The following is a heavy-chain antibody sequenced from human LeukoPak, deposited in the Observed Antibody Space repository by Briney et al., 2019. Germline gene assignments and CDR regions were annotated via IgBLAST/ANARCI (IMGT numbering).Heavy chain of an antibody. J-gene: IGHJ5*02. CDR3: ARDRPYTVTTSKAWFDP. D-gene: IGHD4-17*01. Sequence: ASVKVSCKASGGTFSSYAISWVRQAPGQGLEWVGGIIPIFGTANYAQKFQGRVTITADESTSTAYMELSSLRSEDTAVYYCARDRPYTVTTSKAWFDPWGQGTLVTVSS. CDR2: IIPIFGTA. CDR1: GGTFSSYA. V-gene: IGHV1-69*13.